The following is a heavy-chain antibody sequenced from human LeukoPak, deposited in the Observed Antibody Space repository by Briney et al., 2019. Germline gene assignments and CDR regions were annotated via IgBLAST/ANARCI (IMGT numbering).Heavy chain of an antibody. CDR1: GYTFTGYY. V-gene: IGHV1-2*02. D-gene: IGHD5-12*01. Sequence: GASVKVSCKASGYTFTGYYTHWVRQAPGQGLEWMGWINPNSGDTNYAQKFQGRVTMTRDTSISTAYMELSRLRSDDTAVYYCARLYSGYGNDYYYKDVWGKGTTVTVSS. CDR3: ARLYSGYGNDYYYKDV. J-gene: IGHJ6*03. CDR2: INPNSGDT.